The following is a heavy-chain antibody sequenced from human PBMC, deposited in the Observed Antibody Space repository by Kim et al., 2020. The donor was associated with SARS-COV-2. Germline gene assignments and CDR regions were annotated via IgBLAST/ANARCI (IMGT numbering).Heavy chain of an antibody. CDR1: GGSFSGYY. CDR3: ARDSGDSSSLDGYYYYYYGMDV. V-gene: IGHV4-34*01. J-gene: IGHJ6*02. Sequence: SETLSLTCAVYGGSFSGYYWSWIRQPPGKGLEWIGEINHSGSTNYNPSLKSRVTISVDTSKNQFSLKLSSVTAADTAVYYCARDSGDSSSLDGYYYYYYGMDVWGQGTTVTVSS. D-gene: IGHD6-6*01. CDR2: INHSGST.